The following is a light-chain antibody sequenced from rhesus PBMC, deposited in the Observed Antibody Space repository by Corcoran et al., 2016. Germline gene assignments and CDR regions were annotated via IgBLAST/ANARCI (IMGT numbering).Light chain of an antibody. CDR1: TNDIGTYKD. J-gene: IGLJ1*01. V-gene: IGLV2S9*01. CDR3: CSYKTGGTYS. CDR2: DVS. Sequence: QYALTQPPSVSKSLGQSVTISCTGTTNDIGTYKDVSWFQQVPGTAPKLLIYDVSERPSGVSDRFSGSKSGNTASLTISGLQTEDEADYYCCSYKTGGTYSFGSGTRLTAL.